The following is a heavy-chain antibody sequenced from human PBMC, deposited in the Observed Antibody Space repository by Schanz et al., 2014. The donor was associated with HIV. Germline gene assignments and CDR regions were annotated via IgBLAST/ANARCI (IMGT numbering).Heavy chain of an antibody. CDR2: ITSAGDI. J-gene: IGHJ3*02. Sequence: QLVESGGGLVKPGGSLRLSCAASGFTFRTYSMKWVRQAPGKGLEWVSSITSAGDIYYADSVEGRFTISRDNAKNSLSLQMNSLRVEDTAVYYCVRENNPRATRAFDIWGQGTVVTVSP. CDR1: GFTFRTYS. CDR3: VRENNPRATRAFDI. D-gene: IGHD1-20*01. V-gene: IGHV3-21*02.